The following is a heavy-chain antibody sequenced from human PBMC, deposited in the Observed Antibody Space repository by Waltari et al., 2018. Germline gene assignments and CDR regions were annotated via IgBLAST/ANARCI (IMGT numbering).Heavy chain of an antibody. V-gene: IGHV3-30*02. Sequence: QVQLVESGGGVVQPGGSLRLSCAASGFTFSSYGMHWVRQAPGKGLEWVAFIRYDGSNKYYADSVKGRFTISRDNSKNTLYLQMNSLRAEDTAVYYCAKVYSGYCSGGSCYSMGFDYWGQGTLVTVSS. CDR1: GFTFSSYG. CDR3: AKVYSGYCSGGSCYSMGFDY. D-gene: IGHD2-15*01. J-gene: IGHJ4*02. CDR2: IRYDGSNK.